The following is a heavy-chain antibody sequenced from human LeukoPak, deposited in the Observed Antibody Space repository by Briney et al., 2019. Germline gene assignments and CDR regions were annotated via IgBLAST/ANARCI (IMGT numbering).Heavy chain of an antibody. Sequence: ASVKVSCKASGYTFTSYGISWVRQAPGQGLEWMGGISAYNGNTNYAQKLQGRVTMTTDTSTSTAYMELRSLRSDDTAVYYCARGPVVPAAMTDAFDIWGQGTMVTVSS. J-gene: IGHJ3*02. V-gene: IGHV1-18*01. CDR1: GYTFTSYG. CDR2: ISAYNGNT. CDR3: ARGPVVPAAMTDAFDI. D-gene: IGHD2-2*01.